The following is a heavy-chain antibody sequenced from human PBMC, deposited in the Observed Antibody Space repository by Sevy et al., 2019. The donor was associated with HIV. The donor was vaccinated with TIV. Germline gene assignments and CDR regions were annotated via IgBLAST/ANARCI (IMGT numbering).Heavy chain of an antibody. V-gene: IGHV1-24*01. CDR2: FDPKDGET. CDR3: ATNSRYFSGSTFYSAEGLFDP. J-gene: IGHJ5*02. CDR1: GYTLTELS. D-gene: IGHD2-15*01. Sequence: ASVKVSCKVSGYTLTELSMHWVRQAPGKGLEWMGGFDPKDGETIYAQKFQGRVTMTEDKSTDTAYMELSSLRSEDTAVYYCATNSRYFSGSTFYSAEGLFDPWGQGTLVTVSS.